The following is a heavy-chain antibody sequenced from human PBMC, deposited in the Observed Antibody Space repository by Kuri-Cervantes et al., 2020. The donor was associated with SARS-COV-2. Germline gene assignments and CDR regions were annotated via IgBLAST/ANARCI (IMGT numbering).Heavy chain of an antibody. CDR3: ASVKYIDYYYYMDV. V-gene: IGHV4-39*07. CDR1: GGSINSSSFY. Sequence: SETLSLTCSVSGGSINSSSFYWGWIRQPPGKGLEWIGMIYYSGSPYYNPSLKSRVTISVDTSKNQFSLNLSSVTAADTAVYYCASVKYIDYYYYMDVWGKGTTVTVSS. D-gene: IGHD2-15*01. J-gene: IGHJ6*03. CDR2: IYYSGSP.